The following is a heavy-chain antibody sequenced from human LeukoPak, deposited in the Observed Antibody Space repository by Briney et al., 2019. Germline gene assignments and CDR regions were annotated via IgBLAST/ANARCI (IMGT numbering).Heavy chain of an antibody. D-gene: IGHD3-3*01. V-gene: IGHV4-34*01. CDR1: GGSFSGYY. CDR3: ARSPYYDFWSGLPSDAFDI. CDR2: INHSGST. Sequence: SETLSLTCAVYGGSFSGYYWSWIRQPPGKGLEWIGEINHSGSTNYNPSLKSRVTISVDTSKNQFSLKLSSVTAADTAVYYCARSPYYDFWSGLPSDAFDIWGQGTMVTVSS. J-gene: IGHJ3*02.